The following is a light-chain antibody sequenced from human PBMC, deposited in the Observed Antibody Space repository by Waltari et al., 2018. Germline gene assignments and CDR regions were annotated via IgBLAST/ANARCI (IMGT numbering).Light chain of an antibody. Sequence: GERATLPRRASQSVSRTLAWYQQKPGQAPSLLIYAASTRAPGIPDRFSGSGSGTDFSLTISRLEPEDFAVYYCQHYVRLPATFGQGTKVEIK. CDR1: QSVSRT. V-gene: IGKV3-20*01. CDR2: AAS. J-gene: IGKJ1*01. CDR3: QHYVRLPAT.